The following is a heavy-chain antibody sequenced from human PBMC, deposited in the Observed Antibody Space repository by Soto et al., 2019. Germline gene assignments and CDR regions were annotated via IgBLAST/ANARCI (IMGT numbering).Heavy chain of an antibody. D-gene: IGHD5-18*01. J-gene: IGHJ6*03. V-gene: IGHV4-34*01. Sequence: TSETLSLTCAVYGGSFSGYYWSWIRQPPGKGLEWIGEINHSGSTNYNPSLKSRVTISVDTSKNQFSLKLSSVTAADTAVYYCAREVAAIVTYYYYYYYMDVWGTGTTVTVSS. CDR1: GGSFSGYY. CDR3: AREVAAIVTYYYYYYYMDV. CDR2: INHSGST.